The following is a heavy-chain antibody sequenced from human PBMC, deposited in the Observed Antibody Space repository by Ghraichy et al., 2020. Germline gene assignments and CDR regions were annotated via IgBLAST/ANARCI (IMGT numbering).Heavy chain of an antibody. CDR1: GFTFSIYA. CDR3: AKGFGTGTHYAVLDY. Sequence: GGSLRLSCAASGFTFSIYAMTWVRQAPGKGLEWVSTTSATGYSTYYADSVKGRFTISRDNSKNTLYLQMNSLRAEDPAVYYCAKGFGTGTHYAVLDYWGQGTLVTVSS. J-gene: IGHJ4*02. V-gene: IGHV3-23*01. CDR2: TSATGYST. D-gene: IGHD1-26*01.